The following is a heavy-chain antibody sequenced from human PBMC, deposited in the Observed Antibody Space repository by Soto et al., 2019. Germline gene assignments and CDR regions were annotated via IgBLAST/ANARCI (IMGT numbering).Heavy chain of an antibody. CDR1: GYTFTGYY. Sequence: ASVKVSCKASGYTFTGYYMHWVRQAPGQGLEWMGWINPNSGGTNYAQKFQGWVTMTRDTSISTAYMELSRLRSDDTAVYYCAREGSSSDSRYYYYGMDVWGQGTTVTVSS. CDR2: INPNSGGT. D-gene: IGHD6-6*01. CDR3: AREGSSSDSRYYYYGMDV. V-gene: IGHV1-2*04. J-gene: IGHJ6*02.